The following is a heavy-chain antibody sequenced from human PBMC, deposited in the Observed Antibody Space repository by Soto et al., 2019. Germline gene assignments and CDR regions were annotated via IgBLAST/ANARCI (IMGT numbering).Heavy chain of an antibody. V-gene: IGHV1-18*01. J-gene: IGHJ6*02. Sequence: QAQLVQSGAEVRKPGASVKVSCKASGYTFYSHSISWVRQAPGQGLEWMGRINADYGNTQYAQKCRGRVTMTTDTSTTTVYMDLTNLSSDDTAVYYCARCIQGDYYYGMDVWGQGTTVTVSS. CDR2: INADYGNT. D-gene: IGHD5-18*01. CDR1: GYTFYSHS. CDR3: ARCIQGDYYYGMDV.